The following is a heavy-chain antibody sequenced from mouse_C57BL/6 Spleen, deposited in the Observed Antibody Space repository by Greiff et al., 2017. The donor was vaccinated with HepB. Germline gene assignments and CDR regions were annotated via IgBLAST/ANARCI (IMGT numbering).Heavy chain of an antibody. CDR1: GFTFSSYA. Sequence: EVKLVESGGGLVKPGGSLKLSCAASGFTFSSYAMSWVRQTPEKRLEWVATISDGGSYTYYPDNVKGRFTISRDNAKNNLYLQMSHLKSEDTAMYYCARDRRTAQATFAYWGQVTLVTVSA. D-gene: IGHD3-2*02. CDR2: ISDGGSYT. V-gene: IGHV5-4*01. CDR3: ARDRRTAQATFAY. J-gene: IGHJ3*01.